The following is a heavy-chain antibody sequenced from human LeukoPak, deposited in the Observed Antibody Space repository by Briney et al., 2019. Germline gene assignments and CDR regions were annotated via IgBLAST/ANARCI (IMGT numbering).Heavy chain of an antibody. CDR1: GFTFDDYA. CDR3: AELGITMIGGV. D-gene: IGHD3-10*02. Sequence: GGSLRLSCAASGFTFDDYAMHWVRQAPGKGLEWVSGITWNSDSIDYADSVKGRFTIPRDNAKNSLYLQMNSLRAKDTAVYYCAELGITMIGGVWGKGTTVTISS. CDR2: ITWNSDSI. V-gene: IGHV3-9*01. J-gene: IGHJ6*04.